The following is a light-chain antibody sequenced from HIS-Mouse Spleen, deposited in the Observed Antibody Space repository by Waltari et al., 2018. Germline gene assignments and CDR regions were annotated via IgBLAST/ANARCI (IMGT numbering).Light chain of an antibody. Sequence: QSALTQPRSVSGSPGQSVTISCTGTSSDVGGYNYVSWYQQHPGKAPKLMIYDVIKRPSGVPDGFPGSKSGNTASLTISGLQAEEEADYYCCSYAGSYRVFGTGTKVTVL. CDR3: CSYAGSYRV. V-gene: IGLV2-11*01. J-gene: IGLJ1*01. CDR1: SSDVGGYNY. CDR2: DVI.